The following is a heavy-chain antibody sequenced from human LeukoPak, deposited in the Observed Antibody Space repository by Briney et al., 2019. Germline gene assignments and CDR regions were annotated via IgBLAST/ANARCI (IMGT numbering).Heavy chain of an antibody. V-gene: IGHV4-59*01. J-gene: IGHJ4*02. Sequence: SETLSLTCTVSGGSISTYYWNWIRQPPGKGLEWIGYIYYSGSTNYNPSLKSRVTISVDTSKSQFSLKLTSVTAADTAVYYCASRKLGNDYWGQGTLVTVSS. D-gene: IGHD7-27*01. CDR2: IYYSGST. CDR3: ASRKLGNDY. CDR1: GGSISTYY.